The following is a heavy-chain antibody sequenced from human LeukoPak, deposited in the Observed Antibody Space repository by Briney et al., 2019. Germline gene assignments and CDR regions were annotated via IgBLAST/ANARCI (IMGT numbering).Heavy chain of an antibody. CDR2: ISSTSGYI. D-gene: IGHD3-10*01. CDR3: ARDRVGYWYFAL. CDR1: GFTFSSYS. Sequence: GGSLRLSCAASGFTFSSYSMNWVRQAPGKGLDWVSSISSTSGYIYYADSVKGRFTISRDNAKNSVYLQMNSLRAEDTAVYYCARDRVGYWYFALWGRGTLVTVSS. J-gene: IGHJ2*01. V-gene: IGHV3-21*01.